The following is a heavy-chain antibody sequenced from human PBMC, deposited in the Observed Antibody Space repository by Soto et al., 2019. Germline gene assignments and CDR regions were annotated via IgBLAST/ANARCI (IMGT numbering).Heavy chain of an antibody. CDR3: ARKDKSGYFNWFDS. CDR2: IFPSDSDT. CDR1: GYRFTSYR. D-gene: IGHD3-22*01. V-gene: IGHV5-51*01. Sequence: GESLKISCRTSGYRFTSYRIAWVRQMPGKGLEWMGIIFPSDSDTRYSPSFQGQVTISADRSTSTVFLQWTSLKASDTAVYFCARKDKSGYFNWFDSWGRGTLVSVSS. J-gene: IGHJ5*01.